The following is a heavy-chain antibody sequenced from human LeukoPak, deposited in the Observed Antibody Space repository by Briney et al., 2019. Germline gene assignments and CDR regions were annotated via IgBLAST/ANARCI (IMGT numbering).Heavy chain of an antibody. V-gene: IGHV1-2*02. D-gene: IGHD3-3*01. CDR1: GYTFTGYY. CDR3: ARDTKSTTIFGVVISIRGAYYYMDV. CDR2: INPNSGGT. J-gene: IGHJ6*03. Sequence: ASVKVSCKASGYTFTGYYTHWVRQAPGQGLEWMGWINPNSGGTNYAQKFQGRVTMTRDTSISTAYMELSRLRSDDTAVYYCARDTKSTTIFGVVISIRGAYYYMDVWGKGTTVTVSS.